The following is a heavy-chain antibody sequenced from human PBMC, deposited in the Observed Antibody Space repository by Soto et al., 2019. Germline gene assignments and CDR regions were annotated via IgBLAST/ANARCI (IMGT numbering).Heavy chain of an antibody. Sequence: GASVKVSCKASGGTFSSYTISWVRQAPGQGLEWMGRIIPILGIANYAQKFQGRVTITADKSTSTAYMELSSLRSEDTAVYYCAMRITIFGVVELYYFDYWGQGTLVTVSS. CDR1: GGTFSSYT. CDR2: IIPILGIA. J-gene: IGHJ4*02. CDR3: AMRITIFGVVELYYFDY. D-gene: IGHD3-3*01. V-gene: IGHV1-69*02.